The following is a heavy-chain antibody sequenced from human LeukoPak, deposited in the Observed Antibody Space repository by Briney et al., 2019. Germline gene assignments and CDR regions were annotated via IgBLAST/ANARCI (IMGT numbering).Heavy chain of an antibody. CDR2: ISAYNGNP. D-gene: IGHD3-22*01. J-gene: IGHJ4*02. CDR1: GYSFTNYG. V-gene: IGHV1-18*01. Sequence: ASVKVSCKTSGYSFTNYGISWVRQAPGQGLEWMGWISAYNGNPIYTQKLQGRVTMTTDTSTSTAYMELRSLRSDDTAVYYCARGSPPRVYYDRSGYYSYYFDYWGQGTLVTVSS. CDR3: ARGSPPRVYYDRSGYYSYYFDY.